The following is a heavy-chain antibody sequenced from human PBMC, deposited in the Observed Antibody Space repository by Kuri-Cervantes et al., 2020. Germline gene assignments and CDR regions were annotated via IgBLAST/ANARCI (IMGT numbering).Heavy chain of an antibody. CDR3: AKTLPRRVIKGCAFDI. V-gene: IGHV3-48*03. CDR2: ISRGGLTI. CDR1: GFTFSSYE. D-gene: IGHD3-22*01. Sequence: GGSLRLSCAASGFTFSSYEMNWVRQAPGKGLEWVSYISRGGLTIYYADSVKGRFTISRDNSKNTLYLQMNSLRAEDTAVYYCAKTLPRRVIKGCAFDIWGQGTMVTVSS. J-gene: IGHJ3*02.